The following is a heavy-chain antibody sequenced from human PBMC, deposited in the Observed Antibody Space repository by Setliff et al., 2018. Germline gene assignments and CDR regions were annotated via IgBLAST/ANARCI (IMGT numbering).Heavy chain of an antibody. CDR3: ARERSYDGLNYYGMDV. CDR1: GYTFTNYG. J-gene: IGHJ6*01. V-gene: IGHV1-18*01. D-gene: IGHD1-26*01. CDR2: ISADNGNT. Sequence: ASVKVSCKTSGYTFTNYGISWVRQAPGQGLEWMGWISADNGNTKYAQNLHGKITMTTDTSTSTAYLELRSVRFDDAAVYYCARERSYDGLNYYGMDVWGQGTTVTVSS.